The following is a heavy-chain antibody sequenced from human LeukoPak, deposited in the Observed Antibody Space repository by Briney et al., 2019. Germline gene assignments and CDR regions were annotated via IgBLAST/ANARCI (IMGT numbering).Heavy chain of an antibody. CDR1: GGSFSDYC. Sequence: SETLSLTCAVYGGSFSDYCWSWIRQPPGKGLEWFGEINHSGSTNYNPSLKSRVTISVDTSKNQFSLKLSSVTAADTAVYYCARHRSYYYDSSGYPTYYFDYWGQGTLVTVSS. CDR2: INHSGST. D-gene: IGHD3-22*01. CDR3: ARHRSYYYDSSGYPTYYFDY. V-gene: IGHV4-34*01. J-gene: IGHJ4*02.